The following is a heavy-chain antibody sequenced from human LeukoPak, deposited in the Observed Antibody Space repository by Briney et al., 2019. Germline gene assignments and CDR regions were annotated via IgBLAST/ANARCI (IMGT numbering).Heavy chain of an antibody. J-gene: IGHJ4*02. CDR1: GFTFINYA. CDR3: AKKAQDIVVSPATKSFDD. V-gene: IGHV3-23*01. Sequence: PGGSLRLSCAASGFTFINYAMNWVRQAPGKGLEWVSDISSSGGSTYYADSVKGRFTISRDNSKNTLYLQMNSLRAEDTAVYYCAKKAQDIVVSPATKSFDDWGQGTLVTVSS. CDR2: ISSSGGST. D-gene: IGHD2-2*01.